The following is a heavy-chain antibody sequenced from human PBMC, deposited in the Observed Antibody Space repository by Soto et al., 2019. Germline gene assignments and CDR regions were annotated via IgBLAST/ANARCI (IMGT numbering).Heavy chain of an antibody. D-gene: IGHD5-12*01. CDR3: TTGRDGYKRADY. CDR2: ISSGSSYI. V-gene: IGHV3-21*01. J-gene: IGHJ4*02. Sequence: EVQLVESGGGLVKPGGSLRLSCAASGFTFSSYSMNWVRQAPGKGLEWVSSISSGSSYIYYADSVKGRFTISRDNAKKSMYLQMNSLRVEDTAVYYCTTGRDGYKRADYWGQGTLVTVSS. CDR1: GFTFSSYS.